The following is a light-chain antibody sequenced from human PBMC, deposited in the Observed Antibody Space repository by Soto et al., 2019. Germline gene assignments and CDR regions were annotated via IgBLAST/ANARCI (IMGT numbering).Light chain of an antibody. CDR1: SSNIGAGYA. CDR2: DNN. Sequence: HFMLTQPPSVSGAPGQRITISCTGSSSNIGAGYAVHWYQHLPGTAPKLLIFDNNNRPSGVPDRFSGSKSGTSASLAITGLQAEDEADYYCQSFDSSLSVVVFGGGTKLTVL. CDR3: QSFDSSLSVVV. J-gene: IGLJ2*01. V-gene: IGLV1-40*01.